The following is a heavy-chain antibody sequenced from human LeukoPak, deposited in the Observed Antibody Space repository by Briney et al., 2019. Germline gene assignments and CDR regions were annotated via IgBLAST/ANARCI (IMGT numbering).Heavy chain of an antibody. V-gene: IGHV3-7*01. CDR3: ARSKIDY. Sequence: TGGSLRLSCTASGFTFSNYWMMWVRQAPGKGLEWVANINEDGSEKYYADSVEGRFTISRGNAKNSLDLQMNSLRADDTAIYYCARSKIDYWGQGTLVTVSS. J-gene: IGHJ4*02. CDR2: INEDGSEK. D-gene: IGHD4-11*01. CDR1: GFTFSNYW.